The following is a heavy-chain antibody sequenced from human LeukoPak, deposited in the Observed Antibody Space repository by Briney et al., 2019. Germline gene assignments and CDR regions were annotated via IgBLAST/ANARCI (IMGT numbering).Heavy chain of an antibody. J-gene: IGHJ5*02. D-gene: IGHD2-15*01. CDR3: ARDLGYCSGGSCYNWFDP. V-gene: IGHV4-4*07. CDR1: GGSISSYY. CDR2: IYTSGST. Sequence: PSETLSLTCTVSGGSISSYYWSWIRQPAGKGLEWIGRIYTSGSTNYNPSLKSRVTMSVDTSKNQFSLKLSSVTAADTAVYYCARDLGYCSGGSCYNWFDPWGQGTLVTVSS.